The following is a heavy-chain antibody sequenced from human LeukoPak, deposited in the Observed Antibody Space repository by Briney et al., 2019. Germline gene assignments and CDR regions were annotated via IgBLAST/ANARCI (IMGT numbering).Heavy chain of an antibody. CDR2: INTGNGKT. Sequence: ASVKVSCKASGYTFTSHAMHWVRQAPEQRFEWMGWINTGNGKTKYSQKFLGRVTITRDTSASTAYMELSSLRSEDTAVYYCARDPDNRGHDYDWFDPWGQGTLVTVSS. J-gene: IGHJ5*02. CDR1: GYTFTSHA. D-gene: IGHD5-12*01. CDR3: ARDPDNRGHDYDWFDP. V-gene: IGHV1-3*04.